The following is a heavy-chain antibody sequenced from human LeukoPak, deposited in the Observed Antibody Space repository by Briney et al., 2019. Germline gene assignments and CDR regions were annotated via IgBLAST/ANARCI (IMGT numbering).Heavy chain of an antibody. CDR3: ARGPITARSHFDY. Sequence: SVKVSCKASGGTFSSYAISWVRQAPGQGLEWMGGIIPIFATANYAQKFQGRVTITADESTSTAYMELSSLRSEDTAVYYCARGPITARSHFDYWGQGTLVTVSS. J-gene: IGHJ4*02. CDR2: IIPIFATA. CDR1: GGTFSSYA. D-gene: IGHD5-24*01. V-gene: IGHV1-69*01.